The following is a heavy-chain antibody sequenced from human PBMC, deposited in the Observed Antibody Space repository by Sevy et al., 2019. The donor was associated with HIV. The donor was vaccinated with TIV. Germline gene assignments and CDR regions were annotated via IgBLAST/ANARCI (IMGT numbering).Heavy chain of an antibody. Sequence: ASVKVSCKASGYTFTSYDITWVRQAPGQGLEWMGWISAYNGNTDYAQKLQDRVFMTTDTSTSTVYMELRSLRSDDTAVYYCARESSGSYRNLDYWGQGTLVTVSS. D-gene: IGHD1-26*01. CDR2: ISAYNGNT. J-gene: IGHJ4*02. CDR1: GYTFTSYD. CDR3: ARESSGSYRNLDY. V-gene: IGHV1-18*01.